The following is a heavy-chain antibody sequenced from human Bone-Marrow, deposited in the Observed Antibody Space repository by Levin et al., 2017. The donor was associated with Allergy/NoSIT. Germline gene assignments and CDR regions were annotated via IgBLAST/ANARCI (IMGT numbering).Heavy chain of an antibody. CDR1: DFTFANGW. CDR3: TTDRGPRYCSRTTCSWTS. D-gene: IGHD2-2*01. Sequence: GGSLRLSCVGSDFTFANGWMNWVRQAPGKGLEWVGRVKPKNDGGTTDFAAPVKGRFTISRDDSKNTVYLQMNSLKTEDTALYYCTTDRGPRYCSRTTCSWTSWGQGTLVTVSS. V-gene: IGHV3-15*07. CDR2: VKPKNDGGTT. J-gene: IGHJ5*02.